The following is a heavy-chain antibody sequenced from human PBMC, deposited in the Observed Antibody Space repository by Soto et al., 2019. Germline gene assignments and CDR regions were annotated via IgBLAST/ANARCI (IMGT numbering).Heavy chain of an antibody. CDR2: IYYTGST. J-gene: IGHJ3*02. V-gene: IGHV4-31*03. Sequence: QVQLQESGPGLVKPSQTLSLTCTVSGGSISSGGYYWSWLRQHPGKVLELIGYIYYTGSTYYNPSLKSRVTISVDTSKNQFSLKLSSVTAADTAVYYCATVEDCGGDCPIEAFEIWGQGTMVTVSS. CDR3: ATVEDCGGDCPIEAFEI. CDR1: GGSISSGGYY. D-gene: IGHD2-21*02.